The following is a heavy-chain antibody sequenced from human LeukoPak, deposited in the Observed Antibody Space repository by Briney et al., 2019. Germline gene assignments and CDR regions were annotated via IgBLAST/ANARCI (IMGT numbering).Heavy chain of an antibody. CDR2: AFSDGRT. CDR1: GITVSTNY. Sequence: GGSLRLSCAASGITVSTNYMSWVRQAPGKGLEWVSIAFSDGRTFYADSVKGRFTISRDSSKNTVFLQMNSLRAEDTAVYYCARGEKGAYYYDSSGYYYGYWGQGTLVTVSS. V-gene: IGHV3-53*01. D-gene: IGHD3-22*01. CDR3: ARGEKGAYYYDSSGYYYGY. J-gene: IGHJ4*02.